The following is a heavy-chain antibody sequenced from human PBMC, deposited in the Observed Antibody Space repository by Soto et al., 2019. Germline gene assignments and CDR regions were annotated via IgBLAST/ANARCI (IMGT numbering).Heavy chain of an antibody. D-gene: IGHD3-9*01. Sequence: SETLSLTCTVSGASVSSDSHYWSWIRQPPGKGPEWIGYIYYSGTTKYNPSLRSRVTISVDTSKNQFSLELSSVTAADTAVYYCAVGPPNFVRYLDYWGQGRLVPVSS. J-gene: IGHJ4*02. V-gene: IGHV4-61*01. CDR1: GASVSSDSHY. CDR2: IYYSGTT. CDR3: AVGPPNFVRYLDY.